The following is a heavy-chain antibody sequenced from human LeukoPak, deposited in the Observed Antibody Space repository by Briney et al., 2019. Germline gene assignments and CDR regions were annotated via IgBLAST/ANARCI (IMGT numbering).Heavy chain of an antibody. CDR3: ARGDYSTSSIDY. Sequence: GSLRLSCAASGFTFSSYEMNWVRQAPGKGLEWIGTIYYSGSTYYNPSLKSRVTISVGTSKNQFSLKLSSVTAADTAVYYCARGDYSTSSIDYWGQGILVTVSA. CDR1: GFTFSSYE. V-gene: IGHV4-39*07. CDR2: IYYSGST. D-gene: IGHD6-6*01. J-gene: IGHJ4*02.